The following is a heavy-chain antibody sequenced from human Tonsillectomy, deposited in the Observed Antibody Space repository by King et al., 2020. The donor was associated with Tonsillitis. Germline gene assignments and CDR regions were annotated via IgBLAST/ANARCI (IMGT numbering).Heavy chain of an antibody. CDR2: IGWNSGSI. Sequence: VQLVESGGGLVQPGRSLRLSCAASGFTFDDYAMHWVRQAPGKGLEWVSGIGWNSGSIGYADSVKGRFTISRDNAKNSLYLQMNSLRVEDTALYYCAKDRGSGSYGEGADAFDIWGQGTMVTVSS. CDR3: AKDRGSGSYGEGADAFDI. D-gene: IGHD1-26*01. V-gene: IGHV3-9*01. CDR1: GFTFDDYA. J-gene: IGHJ3*02.